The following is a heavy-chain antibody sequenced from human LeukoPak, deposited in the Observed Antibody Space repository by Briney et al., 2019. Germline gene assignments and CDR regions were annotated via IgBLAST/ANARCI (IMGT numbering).Heavy chain of an antibody. V-gene: IGHV4-39*07. J-gene: IGHJ3*02. D-gene: IGHD2-2*01. CDR3: ASPVVVPAAIDAFDI. CDR2: INHSGST. CDR1: GAAISSSIHY. Sequence: SETLSLTCSVSGAAISSSIHYWGWIRQTPGKGLEWIGEINHSGSTNYNPSLKSRVTISVDTSKNQFSLKLSSVTAADTAVYYCASPVVVPAAIDAFDIWGQGTMVTVSS.